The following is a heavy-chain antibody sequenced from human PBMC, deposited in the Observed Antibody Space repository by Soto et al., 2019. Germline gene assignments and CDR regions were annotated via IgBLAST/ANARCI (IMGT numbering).Heavy chain of an antibody. CDR3: ARGPSGNFEAYYYFGMDV. D-gene: IGHD3-22*01. CDR1: GFTFSRFA. J-gene: IGHJ6*02. Sequence: EVQLLESGGGLAQPGGSLRLACAASGFTFSRFAMHWVRQAPGKGLDWVSVTSGSGGDTFYADSVKGRLTISRDNSKNTLYLQMNSLRVEDTALYYCARGPSGNFEAYYYFGMDVWGQGTTVTVSS. V-gene: IGHV3-23*01. CDR2: TSGSGGDT.